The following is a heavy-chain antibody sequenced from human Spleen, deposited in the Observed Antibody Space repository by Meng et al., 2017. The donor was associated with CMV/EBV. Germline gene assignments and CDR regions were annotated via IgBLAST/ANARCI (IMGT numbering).Heavy chain of an antibody. CDR2: IYGGGTGT. CDR1: GFTFSNFA. Sequence: GESLKISCAASGFTFSNFAMSWVRQAPGKGLEWVSFIYGGGTGTYYADAVKGRFTISRDNSRNTLYLQMSSLRAEDTAVYYCAKDDYNSSPRRFDSWGQGTLVTVSS. CDR3: AKDDYNSSPRRFDS. V-gene: IGHV3-23*03. D-gene: IGHD4/OR15-4a*01. J-gene: IGHJ5*01.